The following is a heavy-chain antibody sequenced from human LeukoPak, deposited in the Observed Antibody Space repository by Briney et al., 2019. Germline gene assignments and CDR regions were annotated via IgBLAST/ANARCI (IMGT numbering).Heavy chain of an antibody. D-gene: IGHD3/OR15-3a*01. J-gene: IGHJ4*02. CDR2: ISWNSGSI. Sequence: GGSLRLSCAASGFTFDDYAMHWVRHAPGKGLEWVSGISWNSGSIGYVDSVKGRFTISRDNAKNSLYLQMNSLRAEDMALYYCAKDRADWLRYHFDYWGQGTLVTVSS. V-gene: IGHV3-9*03. CDR3: AKDRADWLRYHFDY. CDR1: GFTFDDYA.